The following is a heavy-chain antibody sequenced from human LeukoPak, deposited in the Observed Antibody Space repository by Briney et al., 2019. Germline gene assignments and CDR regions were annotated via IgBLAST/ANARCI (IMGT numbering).Heavy chain of an antibody. CDR3: ARGRRELTMVRDPPFDY. CDR2: IYPDDSDT. CDR1: GYSFTNYW. Sequence: GESLKISCQGSGYSFTNYWIGWVRQMPGKGLGWMGIIYPDDSDTRYSPSFQGQVTISADTSISTAYLQWSSLKASDTAMYYCARGRRELTMVRDPPFDYWGQGTLVTVSS. V-gene: IGHV5-51*01. D-gene: IGHD3-10*01. J-gene: IGHJ4*02.